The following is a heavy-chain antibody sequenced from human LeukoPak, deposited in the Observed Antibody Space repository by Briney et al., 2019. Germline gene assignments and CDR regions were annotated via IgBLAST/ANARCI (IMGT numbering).Heavy chain of an antibody. CDR1: GFTFSSYG. Sequence: GGSLRLSCAASGFTFSSYGMHWVRQAPGKGLEWVAFIRYDGSNKYYADSVKGRFAISRDNAKNSLFLQLAGLRAEDTAVYYCARGRDSGRYFDYWGQGTLVTVSS. J-gene: IGHJ4*02. CDR3: ARGRDSGRYFDY. CDR2: IRYDGSNK. D-gene: IGHD1-26*01. V-gene: IGHV3-30*02.